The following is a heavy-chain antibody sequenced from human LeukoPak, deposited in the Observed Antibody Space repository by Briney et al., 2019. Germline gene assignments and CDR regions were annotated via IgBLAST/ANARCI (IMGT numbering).Heavy chain of an antibody. D-gene: IGHD2-15*01. V-gene: IGHV4-59*08. Sequence: SETLSLTCTVSGGSINYYYWNWIRQPPGKGLEWIGYIHSSGNTRYNPSLRSRVTMSVETSKNQFSLKLSSVTAADTAVYYCARSLIAAGNWFDPWGQGTLVTVSS. CDR1: GGSINYYY. CDR3: ARSLIAAGNWFDP. CDR2: IHSSGNT. J-gene: IGHJ5*02.